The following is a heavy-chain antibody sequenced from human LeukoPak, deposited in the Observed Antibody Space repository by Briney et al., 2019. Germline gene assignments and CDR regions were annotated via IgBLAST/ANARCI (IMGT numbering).Heavy chain of an antibody. V-gene: IGHV3-23*01. J-gene: IGHJ4*02. CDR2: ISGSGGST. CDR3: AVRLKYSSGWYGVDY. CDR1: GFTFSSYA. Sequence: GGSLRLSCAASGFTFSSYAMSWVRQAPGKGLEWVSAISGSGGSTYYADSVKGRFTISRDNSKNTLYLQMNSLRAEDTAVYYCAVRLKYSSGWYGVDYWGQGTLVTVSS. D-gene: IGHD6-19*01.